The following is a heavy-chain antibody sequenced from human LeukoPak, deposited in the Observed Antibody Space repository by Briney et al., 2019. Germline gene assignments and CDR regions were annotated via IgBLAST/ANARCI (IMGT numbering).Heavy chain of an antibody. Sequence: PRASVKVSCKASGYIFTSYYMHWVRQAPGQGLEWMGIINPSGGSTSYAQKFQGRVTMTRDTSTSTVYMELSSLRSEDTAVYYCARDATVTTSGDYYYYGMDVWGQGTTVTVSS. D-gene: IGHD4-17*01. CDR2: INPSGGST. J-gene: IGHJ6*02. CDR1: GYIFTSYY. V-gene: IGHV1-46*01. CDR3: ARDATVTTSGDYYYYGMDV.